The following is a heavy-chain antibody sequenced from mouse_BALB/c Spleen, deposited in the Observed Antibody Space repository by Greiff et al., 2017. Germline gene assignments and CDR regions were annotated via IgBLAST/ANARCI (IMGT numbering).Heavy chain of an antibody. CDR3: ARDSDY. J-gene: IGHJ4*01. V-gene: IGHV7-3*02. Sequence: DVQLVESGGGLVQPGGSLRLSCATSGFTFTDYYMSWVRQPPGKALEWLGFIRNKANGYTTEYSASVKGRFTISRDNSQSILYLQMNTLRAEDSATYYCARDSDYWGQGTSVTVSS. CDR2: IRNKANGYTT. CDR1: GFTFTDYY.